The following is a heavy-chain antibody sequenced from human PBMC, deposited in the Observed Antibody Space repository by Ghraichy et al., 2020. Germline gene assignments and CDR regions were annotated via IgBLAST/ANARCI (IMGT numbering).Heavy chain of an antibody. Sequence: GESLNISCAASGVTFSTYWMSWVRQAPGKGLEWVANIKQDGSEKYYVDSVKGRFTISRDNAKKSVYLQMNSLRAEDTAVYYCARDLLAALKVYYYYGMDVWGPGTTVTVSS. CDR3: ARDLLAALKVYYYYGMDV. CDR1: GVTFSTYW. V-gene: IGHV3-7*03. CDR2: IKQDGSEK. D-gene: IGHD6-13*01. J-gene: IGHJ6*02.